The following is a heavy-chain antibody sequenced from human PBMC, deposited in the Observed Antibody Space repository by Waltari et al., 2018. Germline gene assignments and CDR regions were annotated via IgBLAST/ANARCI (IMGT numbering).Heavy chain of an antibody. CDR3: ATDRVLWFGELQLTGYYFDY. Sequence: EVQLVQSGAEVKKPGATVKISCKASGYTFTDYYMHWVQQAPGKGLEWMGRVGPEDGETIYAEKFQGRVTITADTSTDTAYMELSSLRSEDTAVYYCATDRVLWFGELQLTGYYFDYWGQGTLVTVSS. CDR1: GYTFTDYY. D-gene: IGHD3-10*01. J-gene: IGHJ4*02. CDR2: VGPEDGET. V-gene: IGHV1-69-2*01.